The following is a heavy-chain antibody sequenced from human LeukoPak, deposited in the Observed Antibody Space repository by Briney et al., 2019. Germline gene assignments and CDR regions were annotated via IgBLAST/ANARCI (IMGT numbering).Heavy chain of an antibody. Sequence: ASVKVSCKASGYTFTSYAMHWVRQAPGQRLEWMGWINAGNGNTKYSQKFQGRVTITRDTSASTAYMELSSLRSEDTAVYYCARDLDSSGNFWGTDAFDIWGQGTMVTVSS. CDR2: INAGNGNT. D-gene: IGHD3-22*01. J-gene: IGHJ3*02. CDR3: ARDLDSSGNFWGTDAFDI. CDR1: GYTFTSYA. V-gene: IGHV1-3*01.